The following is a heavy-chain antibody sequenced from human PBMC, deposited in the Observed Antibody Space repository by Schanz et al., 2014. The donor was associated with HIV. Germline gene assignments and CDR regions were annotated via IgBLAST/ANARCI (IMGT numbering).Heavy chain of an antibody. CDR3: ARWGRGCSGGSCYWGYYGMDV. CDR2: ISAYKGNT. J-gene: IGHJ6*02. Sequence: QVQLVQSGAEGRKPGASVKVSCKASGYTFTSYDINWVRQAPGQGLEWMGWISAYKGNTNYAQKLQGRVTMTTDTSTNTAYMELRRLRSDDTAVYYCARWGRGCSGGSCYWGYYGMDVWGQGTTVTVSS. D-gene: IGHD2-15*01. CDR1: GYTFTSYD. V-gene: IGHV1-18*01.